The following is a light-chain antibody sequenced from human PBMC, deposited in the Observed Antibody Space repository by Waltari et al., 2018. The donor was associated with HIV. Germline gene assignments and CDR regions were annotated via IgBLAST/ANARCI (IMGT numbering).Light chain of an antibody. CDR1: ATINTS. V-gene: IGKV1-39*01. CDR2: GSS. CDR3: QQTFDVPIT. Sequence: DIQMTQSPSSLSASVGDRVTITCRASATINTSLNWYLQKPGKVPKLLIFGSSTSQTDVPSRFRGSGDGTSFTLTISSLEHEDFATYYCQQTFDVPITFGQGTRLE. J-gene: IGKJ5*01.